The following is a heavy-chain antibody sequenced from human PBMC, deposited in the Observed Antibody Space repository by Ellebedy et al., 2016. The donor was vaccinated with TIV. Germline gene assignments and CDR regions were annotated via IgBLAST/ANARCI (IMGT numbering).Heavy chain of an antibody. J-gene: IGHJ4*02. D-gene: IGHD3-22*01. CDR3: AKGRGGGSDSSAPRYYFDY. V-gene: IGHV3-23*01. Sequence: GESLKISCAASRLTFSSYAMSWVRQAPGKGLEWVSGFGVSGDSTYYADSVKGRFIISRDNSKKTLYLQMNSLRADDTAVYYCAKGRGGGSDSSAPRYYFDYWGLGTLVTVSS. CDR2: FGVSGDST. CDR1: RLTFSSYA.